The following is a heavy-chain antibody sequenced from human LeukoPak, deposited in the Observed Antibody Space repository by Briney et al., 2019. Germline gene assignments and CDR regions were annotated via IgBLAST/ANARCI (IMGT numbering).Heavy chain of an antibody. V-gene: IGHV3-30*18. J-gene: IGHJ6*02. Sequence: GRSLRLSCAASGFTFSSYGMHWVRQAPGKGLEWVAVISYDGSNKYYADSVKGRFTISRDNSKNTLYLQMSSLRAEDTAVYYCAKLARYSTVNYYYGMDVWGQGTTVTVSS. CDR2: ISYDGSNK. CDR1: GFTFSSYG. D-gene: IGHD6-13*01. CDR3: AKLARYSTVNYYYGMDV.